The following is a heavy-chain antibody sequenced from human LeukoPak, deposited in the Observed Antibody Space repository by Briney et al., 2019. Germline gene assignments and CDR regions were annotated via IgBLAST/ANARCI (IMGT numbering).Heavy chain of an antibody. V-gene: IGHV3-23*01. D-gene: IGHD3-10*01. J-gene: IGHJ4*02. CDR1: GFTFSSYA. CDR3: AKASGASRPYYFDY. Sequence: TGGSLRLSCAASGFTFSSYAMSWVRQAPGKGLEWVSATTGSGGSTYYADSVKGRFTISRDNSKNTLYLQMNSLRAEDTAVYYCAKASGASRPYYFDYWGQGTLVIVSS. CDR2: TTGSGGST.